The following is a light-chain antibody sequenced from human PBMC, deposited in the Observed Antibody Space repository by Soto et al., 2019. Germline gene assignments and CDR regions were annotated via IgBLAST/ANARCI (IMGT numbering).Light chain of an antibody. J-gene: IGKJ2*01. CDR2: NAS. CDR3: QQRSNWPGT. Sequence: EIVLTQSPATLSLSPGERATLSCRASQSVSSYLAWYQQKPCQAPRLLIYNASNRATGIPARFSGSGSGTDFTLTISSLEPEDVAVYYCQQRSNWPGTFGQGTKLEIK. CDR1: QSVSSY. V-gene: IGKV3-11*01.